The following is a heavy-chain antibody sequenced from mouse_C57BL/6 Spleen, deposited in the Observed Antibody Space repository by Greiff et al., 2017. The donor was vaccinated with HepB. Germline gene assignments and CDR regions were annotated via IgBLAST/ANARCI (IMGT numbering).Heavy chain of an antibody. J-gene: IGHJ3*01. D-gene: IGHD1-1*01. V-gene: IGHV3-6*01. Sequence: EVQLQESGPGLVKPSQSLSLTCSVTGYSITSGYYWNWIRQFPGNKLEWMGYISYDGSNNYNPSLKNRISITRDTSKNQFFLKLNSVTTEDTATYYCARYRDYYGSKAWFAYWGQGTLVTVSA. CDR2: ISYDGSN. CDR3: ARYRDYYGSKAWFAY. CDR1: GYSITSGYY.